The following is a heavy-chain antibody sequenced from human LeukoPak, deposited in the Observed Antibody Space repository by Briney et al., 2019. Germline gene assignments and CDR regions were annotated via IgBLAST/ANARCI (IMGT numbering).Heavy chain of an antibody. CDR3: AELGITMIGGV. J-gene: IGHJ6*04. CDR2: ISSSGSTI. D-gene: IGHD3-10*02. Sequence: GGSLRLSCAASGFSFSDYGMHWVRQAPGKGLEWVSYISSSGSTIYYADSVKGRFTISRDNAKNSLYLQMNSLRAEDTAVYYCAELGITMIGGVWGKGTTVTISS. CDR1: GFSFSDYG. V-gene: IGHV3-48*04.